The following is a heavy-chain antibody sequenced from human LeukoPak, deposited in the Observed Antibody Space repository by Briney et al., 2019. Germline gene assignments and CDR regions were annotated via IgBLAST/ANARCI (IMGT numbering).Heavy chain of an antibody. J-gene: IGHJ5*02. Sequence: ASVKVSCKASGYTFTGYYMHWVRQAPGQGLEWMGWINPNSGGTNYAQKFQGRVTMTRDTSISTAYMELSRLRSDDTAVHYCARVDQLLPSLSWFDPWGQGTLVTVSS. CDR3: ARVDQLLPSLSWFDP. D-gene: IGHD2-2*01. CDR2: INPNSGGT. CDR1: GYTFTGYY. V-gene: IGHV1-2*02.